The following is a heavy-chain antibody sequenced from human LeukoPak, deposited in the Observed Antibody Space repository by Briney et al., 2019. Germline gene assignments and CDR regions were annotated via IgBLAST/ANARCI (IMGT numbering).Heavy chain of an antibody. CDR1: GFTFR. V-gene: IGHV3-21*01. CDR2: ISTGSTHI. J-gene: IGHJ3*02. CDR3: ARDLAWDAFDI. Sequence: PGGSLRLSCAASGFTFRMNWVRQAPGKGLQWVSSISTGSTHIYSADSPKGRFTIPRDNAENSLYVQMSSLRAEDTAVYYCARDLAWDAFDIWGQGTMVTVSS.